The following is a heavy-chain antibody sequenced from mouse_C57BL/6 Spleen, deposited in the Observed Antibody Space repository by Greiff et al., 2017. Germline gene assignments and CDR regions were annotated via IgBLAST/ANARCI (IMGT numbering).Heavy chain of an antibody. CDR2: IYPRDGST. D-gene: IGHD3-1*01. V-gene: IGHV1-85*01. J-gene: IGHJ2*01. Sequence: QVQLQQSGAELVKPGASVKISCKASGYAFSSYWMNWVKQRPGKGLEWIGWIYPRDGSTKYNEKFKGKATLTVDTSSSTAYMELHSLTSEDAAVYFCAGGHSSNFDYWGQGTTLTVSS. CDR3: AGGHSSNFDY. CDR1: GYAFSSYW.